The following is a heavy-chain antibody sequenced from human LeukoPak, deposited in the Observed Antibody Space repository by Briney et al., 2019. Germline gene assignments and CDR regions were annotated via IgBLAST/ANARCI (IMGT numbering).Heavy chain of an antibody. D-gene: IGHD3-10*01. V-gene: IGHV3-30*02. CDR1: GFTFSSYG. CDR2: IRYDGSNK. CDR3: AKDVYYGSGSYFY. J-gene: IGHJ4*02. Sequence: PGGSLRLSCAASGFTFSSYGMHWVRQAPGKGLEWVAFIRYDGSNKYYADSVKGRFTISRDNSKNTLYLQMNSLRAEDTAVYYCAKDVYYGSGSYFYWGQGTLVTVSS.